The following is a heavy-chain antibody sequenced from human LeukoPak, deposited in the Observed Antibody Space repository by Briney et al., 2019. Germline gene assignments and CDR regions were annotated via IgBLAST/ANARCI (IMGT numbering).Heavy chain of an antibody. Sequence: SGGSLRLSCAASGFTFSTYAMNWVRQAPGKGLEWVSTISGSGGSTYYADSVKGRFTISRDNSKNTLYLQMNSLRAEDTAVYYCAKESGRSGWYGGSWFDPWGQGTLVTVSS. V-gene: IGHV3-23*01. CDR1: GFTFSTYA. J-gene: IGHJ5*02. D-gene: IGHD6-19*01. CDR2: ISGSGGST. CDR3: AKESGRSGWYGGSWFDP.